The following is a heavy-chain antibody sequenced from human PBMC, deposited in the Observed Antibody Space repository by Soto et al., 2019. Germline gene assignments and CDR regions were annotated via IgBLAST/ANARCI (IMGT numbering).Heavy chain of an antibody. CDR3: ARGLYSSPAYFFDS. Sequence: QVQLVQSGAEVRKPGASVKVSCNVTGYTFSGHYLHWVRQAPGQGLEWMGWINPKSGGTSYAQKFQDRATMTADTSVRAASMELTSLRYDATAVFYCARGLYSSPAYFFDSWGQGTLVTVSS. D-gene: IGHD6-13*01. J-gene: IGHJ4*02. CDR1: GYTFSGHY. CDR2: INPKSGGT. V-gene: IGHV1-2*02.